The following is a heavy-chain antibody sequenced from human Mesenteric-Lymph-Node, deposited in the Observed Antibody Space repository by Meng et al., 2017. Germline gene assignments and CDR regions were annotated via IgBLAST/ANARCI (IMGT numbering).Heavy chain of an antibody. D-gene: IGHD5-24*01. CDR2: IYYSGST. V-gene: IGHV4-31*03. CDR1: GDSLTSNEYY. Sequence: HVQLQESGPGLVSPSETLSLTCTLSGDSLTSNEYYWSWIRQPPGKGLEWIGDIYYSGSTYYNPSLKSRVTISVDTSKNQFSLKLSSVTAADTAVYYCARGPSRWLQFSFDYWGQGTLVTVSS. J-gene: IGHJ4*02. CDR3: ARGPSRWLQFSFDY.